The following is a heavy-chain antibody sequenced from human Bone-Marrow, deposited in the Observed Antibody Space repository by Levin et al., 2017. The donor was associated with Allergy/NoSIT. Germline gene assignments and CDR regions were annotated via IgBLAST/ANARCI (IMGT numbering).Heavy chain of an antibody. CDR2: TYYKSKWYN. V-gene: IGHV6-1*01. Sequence: SQTLSLTCAVSGDSVSSNSATWNWIRQSPSRGLEWLGRTYYKSKWYNDYAVSVKSRITVNPDTSKNQFSLQLNSMTPEDTAVYYCVRQVSGDIRYFDYWGQGTLVTVSS. CDR1: GDSVSSNSAT. D-gene: IGHD7-27*01. J-gene: IGHJ4*02. CDR3: VRQVSGDIRYFDY.